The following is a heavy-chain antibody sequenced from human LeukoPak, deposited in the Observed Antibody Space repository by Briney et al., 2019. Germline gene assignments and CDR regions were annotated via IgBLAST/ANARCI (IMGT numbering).Heavy chain of an antibody. CDR3: AKGGDSYKVGNY. Sequence: SQTLSLTCTVSGGSISSGGYYWSWIRQHPGKGLEWIGYIYYSGSTYYNPSLKSRVTISVDTSKNQFSLKLSSVTAADTAVYYCAKGGDSYKVGNYWGQGTLVTASS. D-gene: IGHD5-24*01. CDR1: GGSISSGGYY. J-gene: IGHJ4*02. V-gene: IGHV4-31*03. CDR2: IYYSGST.